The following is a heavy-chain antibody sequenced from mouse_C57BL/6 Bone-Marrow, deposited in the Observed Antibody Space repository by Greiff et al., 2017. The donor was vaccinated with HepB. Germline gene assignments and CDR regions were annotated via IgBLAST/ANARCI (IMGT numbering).Heavy chain of an antibody. V-gene: IGHV1-76*01. D-gene: IGHD2-4*01. CDR1: GYTFTDYY. CDR2: IYPGSGNT. CDR3: AGDYYDAMDY. J-gene: IGHJ4*01. Sequence: VQLQESGAELVRPGASVKLSCKASGYTFTDYYINWVKQRPGQGLEWIARIYPGSGNTYYNEKFKGKATLTAEKSSSTAYMQLSSLTSEDSAVYFCAGDYYDAMDYWGQGTSVTVSS.